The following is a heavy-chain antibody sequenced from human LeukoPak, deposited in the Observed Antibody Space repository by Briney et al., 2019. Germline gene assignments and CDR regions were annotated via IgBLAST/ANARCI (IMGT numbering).Heavy chain of an antibody. CDR3: ARRVAVSPAYAFDI. CDR1: GGSISTYY. V-gene: IGHV4-59*01. Sequence: SETLSLTCTVSGGSISTYYWTWIRQPPGKGLEWIGYIYYSGATNYNPSLKSRVTISLDTSKNQVSLKLSSVTAADTAFYYCARRVAVSPAYAFDIWGQGTVVTVSS. J-gene: IGHJ3*02. CDR2: IYYSGAT. D-gene: IGHD6-6*01.